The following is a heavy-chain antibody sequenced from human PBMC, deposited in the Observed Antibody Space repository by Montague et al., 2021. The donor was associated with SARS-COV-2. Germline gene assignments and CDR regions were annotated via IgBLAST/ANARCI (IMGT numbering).Heavy chain of an antibody. D-gene: IGHD6-13*01. CDR3: AIGDHHQSVSWYFFDN. CDR2: IYSSGNA. J-gene: IGHJ4*02. CDR1: GCSINYYY. Sequence: SETLSLTCTVSGCSINYYYWHWLRQSAAKGLEWIGRIYSSGNANYSPSLHSRVTMSVVTSQNQFSLKLNSLTVADTAVYYCAIGDHHQSVSWYFFDNWGQGALVTVSS. V-gene: IGHV4-4*07.